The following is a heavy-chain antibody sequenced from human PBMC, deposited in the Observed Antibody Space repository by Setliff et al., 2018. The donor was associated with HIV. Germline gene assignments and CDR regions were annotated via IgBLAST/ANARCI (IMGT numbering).Heavy chain of an antibody. D-gene: IGHD6-13*01. CDR1: GYSFTSNW. Sequence: PGESLKISCKGSGYSFTSNWFGWVRQMPGKGLEWMGIIHPVDSDTRYSPSFQVQVTSSADKSISTAYLQWSTLKASDTAISYCARHRHTAAGTLDAFDIWGQGTVVTVSS. CDR2: IHPVDSDT. CDR3: ARHRHTAAGTLDAFDI. J-gene: IGHJ3*02. V-gene: IGHV5-51*01.